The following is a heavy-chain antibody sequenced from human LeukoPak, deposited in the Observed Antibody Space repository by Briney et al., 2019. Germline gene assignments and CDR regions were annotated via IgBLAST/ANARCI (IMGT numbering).Heavy chain of an antibody. CDR3: ARDWAVAGIFDP. V-gene: IGHV3-11*05. CDR2: ISSSSSYT. J-gene: IGHJ5*02. Sequence: GGSLRLSCAASGFTFSDYYMSWLRQAPGKGLEWVLYISSSSSYTNYADSVKGRFTISRDNAKNSLYLQMNSLRAEDTAVYYCARDWAVAGIFDPWGQGTLVTVSS. CDR1: GFTFSDYY. D-gene: IGHD6-19*01.